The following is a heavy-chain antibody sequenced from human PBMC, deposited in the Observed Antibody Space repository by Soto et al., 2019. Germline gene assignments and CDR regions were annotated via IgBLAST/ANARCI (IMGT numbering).Heavy chain of an antibody. CDR1: GFTFSNFV. CDR2: ISGSGGST. D-gene: IGHD2-8*02. V-gene: IGHV3-23*01. J-gene: IGHJ5*02. CDR3: AKSHCTVTPCYNFVELAWFDP. Sequence: PGGSLRLSCAASGFTFSNFVMTWVRQAPGKGLEWVSAISGSGGSTYYADSVKGRFTISRDNSKNTLYLQMNSLTAKDTAIYYCAKSHCTVTPCYNFVELAWFDPWGQGTLVTVSS.